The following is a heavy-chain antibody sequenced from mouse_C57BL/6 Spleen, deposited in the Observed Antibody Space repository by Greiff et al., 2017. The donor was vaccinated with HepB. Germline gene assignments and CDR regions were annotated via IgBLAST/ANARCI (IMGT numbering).Heavy chain of an antibody. CDR3: ANYDGDY. V-gene: IGHV1-82*01. Sequence: VQLQQSGPELVKPGASVKISCKASGYAFSSSWMNWVKQRPGKGLEWIGRIYPGDGDTNYNGKFKGKATLTADKSSSTAYMQLSSLTSEYSAVYFCANYDGDYWGQGTTLTVSS. D-gene: IGHD2-4*01. CDR1: GYAFSSSW. J-gene: IGHJ2*01. CDR2: IYPGDGDT.